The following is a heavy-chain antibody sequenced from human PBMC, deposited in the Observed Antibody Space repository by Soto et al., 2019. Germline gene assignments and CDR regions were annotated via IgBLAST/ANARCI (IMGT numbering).Heavy chain of an antibody. V-gene: IGHV3-74*01. Sequence: EVQLMESGGGLVQPGGSLRLSCAASGFTFSSYWMHWVRQAPGMGLVWVSRINSDGSTTTYADSVKGRFTISRDNAKNTPYLPMNSLGAEDTAVYYCASEGNNPTYWGLGTLVTVSS. CDR2: INSDGSTT. D-gene: IGHD1-20*01. J-gene: IGHJ4*02. CDR3: ASEGNNPTY. CDR1: GFTFSSYW.